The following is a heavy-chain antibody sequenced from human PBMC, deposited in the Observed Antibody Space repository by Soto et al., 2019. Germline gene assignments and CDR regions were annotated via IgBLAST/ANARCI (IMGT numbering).Heavy chain of an antibody. J-gene: IGHJ4*02. CDR1: GGSISSYY. Sequence: PSETLSLTCTVSGGSISSYYWSWIRQPPGKGLEWIGYIYYSGSTNYNPSLKSRVTISVDTSKNQFSLKLSSVTAADTAVYYCARVRIRDSGMVDFDSWGLGTLVTVSS. CDR2: IYYSGST. D-gene: IGHD1-26*01. CDR3: ARVRIRDSGMVDFDS. V-gene: IGHV4-59*01.